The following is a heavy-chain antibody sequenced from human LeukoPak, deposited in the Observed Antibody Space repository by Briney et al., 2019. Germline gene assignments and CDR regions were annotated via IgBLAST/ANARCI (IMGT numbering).Heavy chain of an antibody. J-gene: IGHJ4*02. D-gene: IGHD3-9*01. Sequence: PSETLSLTCAVSGVSISRGVYSWSWIRQPPGKGLEWIGYIYHSGNTYFNPSLESRVTILVDRSKSQFSLKLSSVTAADTAVYFCAGQYYDIVTGYKYFDFWGQGTLVTVSS. V-gene: IGHV4-30-2*01. CDR3: AGQYYDIVTGYKYFDF. CDR2: IYHSGNT. CDR1: GVSISRGVYS.